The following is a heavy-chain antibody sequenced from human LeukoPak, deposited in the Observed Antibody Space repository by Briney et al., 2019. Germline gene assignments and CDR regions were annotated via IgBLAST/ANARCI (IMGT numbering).Heavy chain of an antibody. Sequence: ASVKVSCKASGYTFTSYDINWVRQATGQGLEWMGWMNPNSGNTGYAQKFQGRATITRNTSISTAYMELSSLRSEDTAVYYCARGPGIAVAGTSYYYMDVWGKGTTVTVSS. CDR2: MNPNSGNT. D-gene: IGHD6-19*01. CDR1: GYTFTSYD. CDR3: ARGPGIAVAGTSYYYMDV. V-gene: IGHV1-8*03. J-gene: IGHJ6*03.